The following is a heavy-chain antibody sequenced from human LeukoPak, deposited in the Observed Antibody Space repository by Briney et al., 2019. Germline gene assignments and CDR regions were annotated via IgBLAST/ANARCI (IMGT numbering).Heavy chain of an antibody. CDR2: INHSGST. V-gene: IGHV4-34*01. D-gene: IGHD2-8*02. CDR1: GFTFSSYA. J-gene: IGHJ5*02. Sequence: GSLRLSCAASGFTFSSYAMSWVRQPPGKGLEWIGEINHSGSTNYNPSLKSRVTISVDTSKNQFSLKLSSVTAADTAVYYCARQAKPGRVNWFDPWGQGTLVTVSS. CDR3: ARQAKPGRVNWFDP.